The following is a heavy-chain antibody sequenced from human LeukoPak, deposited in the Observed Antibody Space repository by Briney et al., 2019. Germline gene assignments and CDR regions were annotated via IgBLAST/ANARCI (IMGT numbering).Heavy chain of an antibody. Sequence: GGSLRLSCAASGFTFSNFPMSWVRQAPGKGLEWVSAISSNGVTTYYADSVRGRFTISRDNSENTLHLQMNSLRAEDTAVYYCAGERPSSSWYDYWGQGTLVTVSS. D-gene: IGHD6-13*01. CDR3: AGERPSSSWYDY. J-gene: IGHJ4*02. CDR2: ISSNGVTT. CDR1: GFTFSNFP. V-gene: IGHV3-23*01.